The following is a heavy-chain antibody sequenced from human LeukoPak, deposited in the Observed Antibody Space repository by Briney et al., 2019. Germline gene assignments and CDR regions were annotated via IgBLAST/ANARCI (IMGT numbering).Heavy chain of an antibody. J-gene: IGHJ4*02. V-gene: IGHV3-30*02. CDR2: MRYDGITK. CDR3: TKTGDTGSFSDY. Sequence: GGSLRLSCAASGFIFSSYDMRWVRQAPGKGLEWVALMRYDGITKYYADSVKGRFTVSRDNSKKTLYVQMNSLRDDDTAIYYCTKTGDTGSFSDYWGQGTLVTVSS. D-gene: IGHD5-12*01. CDR1: GFIFSSYD.